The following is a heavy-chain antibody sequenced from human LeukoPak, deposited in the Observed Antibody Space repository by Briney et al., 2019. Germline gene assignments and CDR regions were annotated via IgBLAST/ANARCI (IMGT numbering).Heavy chain of an antibody. J-gene: IGHJ4*01. D-gene: IGHD2-15*01. CDR3: ARVGGYCSANSCSRIDY. CDR1: GYTFTGYY. CDR2: INPNSGGT. V-gene: IGHV1-2*02. Sequence: GASVKVSCKASGYTFTGYYMHWVRQAPGQGLEWMGWINPNSGGTNYAQKFQGRVTMTRDTSISTAYMELSRLRSDDTAVYYCARVGGYCSANSCSRIDYWGHGTLVTVSS.